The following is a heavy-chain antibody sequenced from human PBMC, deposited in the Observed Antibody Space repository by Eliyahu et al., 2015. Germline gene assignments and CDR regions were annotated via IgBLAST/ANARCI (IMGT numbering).Heavy chain of an antibody. V-gene: IGHV4-59*01. J-gene: IGHJ3*02. CDR2: IYYSGST. CDR3: ARPHSSSWYAFDI. CDR1: GXSISSYY. Sequence: QVQLQESGPGLVKPSETLSLTXTVSGXSISSYYXSWIRQPPGKGLEWIGYIYYSGSTNYNPPLKSRVTISVDTSKNQFSLKLSSVTAADTAVYYCARPHSSSWYAFDIWGQGTMVTVSS. D-gene: IGHD6-13*01.